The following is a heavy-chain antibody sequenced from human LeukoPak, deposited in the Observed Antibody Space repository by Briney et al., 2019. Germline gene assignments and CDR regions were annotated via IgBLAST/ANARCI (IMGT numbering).Heavy chain of an antibody. J-gene: IGHJ3*02. V-gene: IGHV1-69*05. D-gene: IGHD6-19*01. Sequence: ASVKVSCRASGGTFSSYAISWVRQAPGQGLEWMGRIIPIFGTANYAQKFQGRVTITTDESTSTAYMGLSSLRSEDTAVYYCARGPQQWLHAFDIWGQGTMVTVSS. CDR1: GGTFSSYA. CDR2: IIPIFGTA. CDR3: ARGPQQWLHAFDI.